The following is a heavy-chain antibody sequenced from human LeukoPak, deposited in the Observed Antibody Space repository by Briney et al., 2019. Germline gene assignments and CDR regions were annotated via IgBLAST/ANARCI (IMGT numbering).Heavy chain of an antibody. CDR1: GFTFSSYG. J-gene: IGHJ4*02. V-gene: IGHV3-30*18. CDR2: ISYDGSNK. D-gene: IGHD2-2*03. Sequence: GSLRLSCAASGFTFSSYGMHWVRQAPGKGLEWVAVISYDGSNKYYADSVKGRFTISRDNSKNTLYLQMNSLRAEDTAVYYCAKVDIWGQGTLVTVSS. CDR3: AKVDI.